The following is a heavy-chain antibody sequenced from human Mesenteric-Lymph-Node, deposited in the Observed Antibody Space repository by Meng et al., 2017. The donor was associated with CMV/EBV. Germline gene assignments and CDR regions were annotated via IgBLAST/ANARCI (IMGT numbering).Heavy chain of an antibody. CDR2: IYPVDSET. J-gene: IGHJ4*02. CDR3: ARPMGTHAAFDY. Sequence: GESLKISCKTSGYTFTFYWIGWVRQMPGKGLEWMGIIYPVDSETRYSPSFQGRVTISVDKSISTAYLQWNSLKASDTAMYYCARPMGTHAAFDYWGQGTLVTVSS. V-gene: IGHV5-51*01. CDR1: GYTFTFYW. D-gene: IGHD5-18*01.